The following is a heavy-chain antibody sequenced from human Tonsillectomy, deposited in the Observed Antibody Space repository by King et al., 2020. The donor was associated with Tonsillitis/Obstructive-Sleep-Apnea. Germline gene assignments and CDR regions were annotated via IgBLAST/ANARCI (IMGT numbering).Heavy chain of an antibody. J-gene: IGHJ6*03. CDR2: TRDKANSYTT. V-gene: IGHV3-72*01. CDR3: AREGLTILGIHYYYYMDV. D-gene: IGHD3-3*01. Sequence: DVQLVESGGGLVQPGGSLRLSCEGSGFSLSDHYMDWVRQAPGKGLEWVGRTRDKANSYTTEYAASVKGRFIISRDESKNSVYLQMNSLKTEDTAVYYCAREGLTILGIHYYYYMDVWGKGTTATVSS. CDR1: GFSLSDHY.